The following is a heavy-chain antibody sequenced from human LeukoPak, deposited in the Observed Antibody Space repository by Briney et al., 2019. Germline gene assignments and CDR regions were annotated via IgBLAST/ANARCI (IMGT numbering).Heavy chain of an antibody. CDR1: GGSVSSGSYY. CDR2: IYYSGST. D-gene: IGHD3-10*01. V-gene: IGHV4-39*07. CDR3: ARDRGVRVFDI. J-gene: IGHJ3*02. Sequence: SETLSLTCTVSGGSVSSGSYYWSWIRQPPGKGLEWIGSIYYSGSTYYNPSLKSRVTISVDTSKNQFSLKLSSVTAADTAVYYCARDRGVRVFDIWGQGTMVTVSS.